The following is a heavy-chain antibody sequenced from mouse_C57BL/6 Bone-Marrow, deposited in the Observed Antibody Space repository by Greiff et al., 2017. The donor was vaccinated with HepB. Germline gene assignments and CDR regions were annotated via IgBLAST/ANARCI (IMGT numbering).Heavy chain of an antibody. CDR3: ARKGGSTMVTTAPDY. V-gene: IGHV2-6*02. CDR2: IWSDGST. D-gene: IGHD2-2*01. CDR1: GFSLTSYG. Sequence: VKLMESGPGLVAPSQSLSITCTVSGFSLTSYGVHWVRQPPGKGLEWLVVIWSDGSTTYNSALKSRLSISKDNSKSQVFLKMNSLQTDDTAMYYCARKGGSTMVTTAPDYWGQGTLVTVSA. J-gene: IGHJ3*01.